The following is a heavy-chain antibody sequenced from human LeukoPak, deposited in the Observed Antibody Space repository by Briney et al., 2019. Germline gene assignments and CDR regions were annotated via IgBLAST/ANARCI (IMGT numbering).Heavy chain of an antibody. D-gene: IGHD6-13*01. V-gene: IGHV1-2*02. J-gene: IGHJ5*02. CDR2: IIANSGDT. CDR1: GYTFTGYY. Sequence: ASVKVSCKASGYTFTGYYVYWVRQAPGQGLEWMGWIIANSGDTNYAQKFQGRVTMTRDTSISTAYMELSSLRSDDTAMYYCARMWSTATSGWNWFDPWGQGTLVTVSS. CDR3: ARMWSTATSGWNWFDP.